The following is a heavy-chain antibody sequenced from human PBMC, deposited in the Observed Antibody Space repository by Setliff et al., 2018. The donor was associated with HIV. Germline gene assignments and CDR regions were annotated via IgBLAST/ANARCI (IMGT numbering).Heavy chain of an antibody. CDR1: GDSISSGDYC. Sequence: SETLSLTCTVSGDSISSGDYCWNWIRQPAGEGLEWIGRICSSANTDYNPSLKSRVTISLYTSDNQFSLRLSSVTAADTAVFYCARSPSRVSGTVGYLQRWGRGTLVTVSS. CDR2: ICSSANT. CDR3: ARSPSRVSGTVGYLQR. D-gene: IGHD2-2*01. J-gene: IGHJ1*01. V-gene: IGHV4-61*02.